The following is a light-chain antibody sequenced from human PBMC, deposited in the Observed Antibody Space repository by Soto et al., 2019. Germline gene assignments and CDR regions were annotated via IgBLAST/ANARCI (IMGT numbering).Light chain of an antibody. V-gene: IGLV2-23*01. CDR2: QGS. Sequence: QSALTQPASVSGSPGQSITISCTGTSSDVGNYNLVSWYQQHPGKAPKLMIFQGSKRPSGVSNRFSGSKSGNTASLTISGLQADDEADYYCCSYAGSSTYYVFATGTKVTVL. CDR1: SSDVGNYNL. CDR3: CSYAGSSTYYV. J-gene: IGLJ1*01.